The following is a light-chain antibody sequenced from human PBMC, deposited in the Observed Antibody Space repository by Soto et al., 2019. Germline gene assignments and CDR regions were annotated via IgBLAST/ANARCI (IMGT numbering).Light chain of an antibody. Sequence: DIQMTQSPSSLSASVGDRVTITCRASQSISSYLNWYQQKPGKAPKLLIYAASSLQSGVPSRFNGSESGTDFTLTISSLQPEDFATYYCQQSYSTPRTFGQGTKVDIK. V-gene: IGKV1-39*01. J-gene: IGKJ1*01. CDR2: AAS. CDR1: QSISSY. CDR3: QQSYSTPRT.